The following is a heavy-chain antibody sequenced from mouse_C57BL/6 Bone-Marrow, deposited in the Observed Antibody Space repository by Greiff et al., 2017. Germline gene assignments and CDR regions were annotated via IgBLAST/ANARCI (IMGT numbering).Heavy chain of an antibody. CDR2: IDPSDSET. Sequence: QVQLQQPGAELVRPGSSVKLSCKASGYTFTSYWMHWVKQRPIQGLEWIGNIDPSDSETHYNQKFKDKATLTVDKSSSTAYMQLSSLTSEDSAVYYCARRLFRDYAMDYWGRGTSVTVSS. J-gene: IGHJ4*01. CDR1: GYTFTSYW. CDR3: ARRLFRDYAMDY. V-gene: IGHV1-52*01. D-gene: IGHD3-2*02.